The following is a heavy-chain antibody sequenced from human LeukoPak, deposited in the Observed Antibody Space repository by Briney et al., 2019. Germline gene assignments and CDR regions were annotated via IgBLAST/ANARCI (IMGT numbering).Heavy chain of an antibody. J-gene: IGHJ4*02. CDR1: GYSFTNYW. CDR3: AAYGDNPHY. CDR2: FDPRDSQS. Sequence: GESLTISCKTSGYSFTNYWIIWARQVPGEGLEWMGRFDPRDSQSNYSPSFQGHVTISTDNSITTAYLQWSSLRASDTAMYYCAAYGDNPHYWGQGTQVTVSS. D-gene: IGHD4-17*01. V-gene: IGHV5-10-1*01.